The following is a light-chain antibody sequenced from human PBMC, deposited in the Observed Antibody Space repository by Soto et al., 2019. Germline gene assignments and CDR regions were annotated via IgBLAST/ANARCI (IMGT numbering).Light chain of an antibody. V-gene: IGKV1-5*01. J-gene: IGKJ2*01. CDR1: QSISTW. Sequence: DIPMTQSPSTLSASVGDRVTITCRASQSISTWLAWYHQKPGKAPKVLIYDASSLESGVPSRFSGSGSGTEFSLTISSLQPDDFATYYCQQYNTYPVTFGQGTKLEIK. CDR3: QQYNTYPVT. CDR2: DAS.